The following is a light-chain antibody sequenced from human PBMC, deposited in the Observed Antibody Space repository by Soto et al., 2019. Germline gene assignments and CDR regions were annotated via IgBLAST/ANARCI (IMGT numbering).Light chain of an antibody. Sequence: EIVLTQSPGTLSLSPGERATLSCRASQSVNGYLDWFLQKPGQAPRLVLQRIFTRAIGVPARFSGSGSETEFTLTISGLQSEDSGVYYCLQHYAWPWTFGQGTKVDIK. J-gene: IGKJ1*01. V-gene: IGKV3-15*01. CDR1: QSVNGY. CDR3: LQHYAWPWT. CDR2: RIF.